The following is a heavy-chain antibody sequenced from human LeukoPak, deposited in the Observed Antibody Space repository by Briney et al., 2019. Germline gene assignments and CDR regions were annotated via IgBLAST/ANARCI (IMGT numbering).Heavy chain of an antibody. J-gene: IGHJ4*02. D-gene: IGHD5-12*01. Sequence: ASGTLCFTASAYTFTVYHMHWVRQAPGQGLEWMGWINPKSSGRNCAKNFQDRVTMPRDTSISKAKMELSRQRSDDTAVYYCARDRRGYSGYSNREYFDYWGQGTLVTVSS. CDR1: AYTFTVYH. V-gene: IGHV1-2*02. CDR2: INPKSSGR. CDR3: ARDRRGYSGYSNREYFDY.